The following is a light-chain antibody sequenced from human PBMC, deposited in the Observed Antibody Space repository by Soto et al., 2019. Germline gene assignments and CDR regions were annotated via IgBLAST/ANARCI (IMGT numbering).Light chain of an antibody. Sequence: DIVMTQSPDSLAVSLGERATINCKSSQSILYSSNNKNYLAWYQQKPGQPPKLLFYWASTRESGVPDRFSGSGSGTDFTLTISSLQAEDVAVYFGQQYYRSRTFGQGTKVEIK. V-gene: IGKV4-1*01. CDR1: QSILYSSNNKNY. J-gene: IGKJ1*01. CDR2: WAS. CDR3: QQYYRSRT.